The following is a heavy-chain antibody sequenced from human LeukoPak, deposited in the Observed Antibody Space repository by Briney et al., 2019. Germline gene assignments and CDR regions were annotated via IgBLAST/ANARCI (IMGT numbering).Heavy chain of an antibody. V-gene: IGHV1-18*04. D-gene: IGHD3-10*01. Sequence: GASVKVSCKASGYTFTSYGISWVRQAPGQGLEWMGWISAYNGNTNYAQKLQGRVTMTTDTSTSTAYMELRSLRSDDTAVYYCARELHYYGSGRYDNWFDPWGQGTLVTVSS. CDR2: ISAYNGNT. J-gene: IGHJ5*02. CDR3: ARELHYYGSGRYDNWFDP. CDR1: GYTFTSYG.